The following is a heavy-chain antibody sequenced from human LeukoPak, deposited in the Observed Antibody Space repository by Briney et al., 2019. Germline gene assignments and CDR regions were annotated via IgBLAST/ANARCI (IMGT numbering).Heavy chain of an antibody. Sequence: AQTLSLACTVSGGFISSSSYYWGRLRQPPRNGLEWIGSIYYSGSTYYNPSLKSRVTTSVDTSKNQFSLKLSSVTAADTAVNYCARGGYDSSGYPDYFDYWGQGTLVTVSS. D-gene: IGHD3-22*01. CDR2: IYYSGST. V-gene: IGHV4-39*07. CDR1: GGFISSSSYY. CDR3: ARGGYDSSGYPDYFDY. J-gene: IGHJ4*02.